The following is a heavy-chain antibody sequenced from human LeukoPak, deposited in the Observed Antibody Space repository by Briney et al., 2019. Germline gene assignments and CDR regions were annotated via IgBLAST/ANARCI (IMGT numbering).Heavy chain of an antibody. V-gene: IGHV3-48*01. Sequence: GGSLRLSCAASGFTFSSYSMNWVRQAPGKGLEWVSYISRSSSTIYYADSVKGRFTISRDNAKNSLYLQMNSLRAEDTAVYYCARVYSSSRNGYYYYMDFWGKGTTVTVSS. D-gene: IGHD6-13*01. J-gene: IGHJ6*03. CDR2: ISRSSSTI. CDR1: GFTFSSYS. CDR3: ARVYSSSRNGYYYYMDF.